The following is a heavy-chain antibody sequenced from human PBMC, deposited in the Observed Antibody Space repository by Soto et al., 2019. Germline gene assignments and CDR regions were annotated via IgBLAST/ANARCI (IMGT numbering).Heavy chain of an antibody. V-gene: IGHV1-69*06. CDR2: IIPIFGTA. Sequence: QVQLVQSGAEVKKPGSSVKVSCKASGGTFSSSAISWVRQAPGQGLEWMGGIIPIFGTANYAQKFQGRVTITADNSTRTAYMELSSLRSEDTAVHYCATRALSGDYVDYYYGMVVWGHGTTVTAS. CDR1: GGTFSSSA. D-gene: IGHD4-17*01. J-gene: IGHJ6*02. CDR3: ATRALSGDYVDYYYGMVV.